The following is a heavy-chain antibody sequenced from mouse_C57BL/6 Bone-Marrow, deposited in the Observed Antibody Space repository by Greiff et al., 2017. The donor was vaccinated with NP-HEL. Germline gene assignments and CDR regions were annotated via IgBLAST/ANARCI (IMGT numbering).Heavy chain of an antibody. Sequence: QVQLQQSGAELVRPGASVKMSCKASGYTFTSYNMHWVKQTPRQGLEWIGDIYPGNGDTSYHQKFKGKATLTVDKSSSTAYMQLSSLTSDDSAVYFCARSDGGSYYFDYWGQGTTLTVSS. CDR3: ARSDGGSYYFDY. J-gene: IGHJ2*01. D-gene: IGHD1-1*02. V-gene: IGHV1-12*01. CDR2: IYPGNGDT. CDR1: GYTFTSYN.